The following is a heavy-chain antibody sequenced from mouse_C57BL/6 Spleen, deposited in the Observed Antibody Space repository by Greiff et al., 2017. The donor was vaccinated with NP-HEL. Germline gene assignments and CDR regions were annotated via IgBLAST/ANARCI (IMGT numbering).Heavy chain of an antibody. CDR3: ARLGDGYDYLDD. D-gene: IGHD2-2*01. V-gene: IGHV1-55*01. J-gene: IGHJ2*01. CDR2: IYPGSGST. Sequence: QVQLQQPGAELVKPGASVKMSCKASGYTFTSYWITWVKQRPGQGLEWIGDIYPGSGSTNYNANFKSKATLTVETSSIPSYMQLSSLTAEDSEVYYGARLGDGYDYLDDWGQGTTLTVSS. CDR1: GYTFTSYW.